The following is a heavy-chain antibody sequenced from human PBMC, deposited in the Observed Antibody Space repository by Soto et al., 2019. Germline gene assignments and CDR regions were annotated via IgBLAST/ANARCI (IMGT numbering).Heavy chain of an antibody. V-gene: IGHV3-72*01. J-gene: IGHJ6*02. D-gene: IGHD6-19*01. CDR1: GLIFSDYH. CDR2: IRRKANSYTT. CDR3: AMLGGCSGGSNDMDV. Sequence: EVQLVESGGGLVQPGGSLRLSCAASGLIFSDYHMDWVRQAPGKGLEWVGRIRRKANSYTTEYAASVKGRFTISRDDSKNSLYLQTNSLKTEDTAVYYCAMLGGCSGGSNDMDVWGQGTTVTVSS.